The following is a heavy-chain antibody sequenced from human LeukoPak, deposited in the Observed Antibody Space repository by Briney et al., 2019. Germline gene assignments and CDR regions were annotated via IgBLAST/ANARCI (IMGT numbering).Heavy chain of an antibody. D-gene: IGHD2-15*01. CDR1: GFTFGSYD. J-gene: IGHJ4*02. CDR3: ARGHPGYCSGGTCYGGFDY. CDR2: IGTAGDT. Sequence: QPGGSLRLSCAASGFTFGSYDMHWVRQATGKGLEWVSAIGTAGDTYYPGSVKGRFTISRENAKNSLYLQMNSLRAGDTAVYYCARGHPGYCSGGTCYGGFDYWGQGTLVTVSS. V-gene: IGHV3-13*01.